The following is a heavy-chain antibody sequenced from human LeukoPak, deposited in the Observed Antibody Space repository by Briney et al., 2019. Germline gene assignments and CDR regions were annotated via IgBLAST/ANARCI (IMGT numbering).Heavy chain of an antibody. D-gene: IGHD2-2*01. CDR3: ARVRTVVPAAIDY. V-gene: IGHV1-2*02. CDR1: GYTFTGYY. J-gene: IGHJ4*02. Sequence: ASVKVSCKASGYTFTGYYMHWVRQAPGQGLEWMGWINPNSGGTNYAQKFQGRVTMTRDTSISTAYMELSSLRSDDTAVYYCARVRTVVPAAIDYWGQGTLVTVSS. CDR2: INPNSGGT.